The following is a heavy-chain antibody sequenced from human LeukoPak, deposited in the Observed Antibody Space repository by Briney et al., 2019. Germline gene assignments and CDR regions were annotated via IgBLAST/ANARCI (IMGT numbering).Heavy chain of an antibody. Sequence: GGSLRLSCAASGFTFSSYSMNWVRQAPGKGLEWVSYISSSSSTIYYADSVKGRFTISRDNAKNSLYLQMNSLKTEDTAVYYCSTDSTVTLVGDVFDIWGQGTMVTVSS. CDR3: STDSTVTLVGDVFDI. CDR1: GFTFSSYS. CDR2: ISSSSSTI. V-gene: IGHV3-48*01. J-gene: IGHJ3*02. D-gene: IGHD4-17*01.